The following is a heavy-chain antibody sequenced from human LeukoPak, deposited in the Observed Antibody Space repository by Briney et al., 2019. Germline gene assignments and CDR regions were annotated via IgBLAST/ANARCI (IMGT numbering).Heavy chain of an antibody. J-gene: IGHJ4*02. V-gene: IGHV4-38-2*01. CDR2: IYHSGST. CDR3: XRQHPIYYDSSGYXGFDX. CDR1: GYSISSGYY. D-gene: IGHD3-22*01. Sequence: SETLSLTCAVSGYSISSGYYWGWIRQPPGKGLEWIGIIYHSGSTYYNPPLKSRVTISVDTSKNQFSLKLSSVTAADTAVYYCXRQHPIYYDSSGYXGFDXWGQGXLVTV.